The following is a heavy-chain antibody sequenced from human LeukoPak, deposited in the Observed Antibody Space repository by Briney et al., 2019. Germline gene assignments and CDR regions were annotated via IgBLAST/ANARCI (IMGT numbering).Heavy chain of an antibody. CDR1: GGSISSSSYY. V-gene: IGHV4-39*07. D-gene: IGHD2-15*01. CDR2: IYYSGST. Sequence: SETLSLTCTVSGGSISSSSYYWGWIRQPPGKGLEWIGSIYYSGSTYYNPSLKSRVTISVDTSKNQFSLKLSSVTAADTAVYYCARASPVVAASFSGYYYYMDVWGKGTTVTVSS. J-gene: IGHJ6*03. CDR3: ARASPVVAASFSGYYYYMDV.